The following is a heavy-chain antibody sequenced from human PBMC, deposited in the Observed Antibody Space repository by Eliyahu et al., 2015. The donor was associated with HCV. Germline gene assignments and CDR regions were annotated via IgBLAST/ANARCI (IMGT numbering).Heavy chain of an antibody. V-gene: IGHV1-46*01. CDR2: INPSGGST. CDR1: GYTFTSHW. Sequence: QVQLEQSGAEVKMPGASVRVSCKSSGYTFTSHWXHWVRQAPGQGLEWXGMINPSGGSTNYAQKFQGRVTMTRDPSTTTVIMDLRSLTSGDTAVYYCARDLKPRSTLGELDYWGQGTLVTVSS. D-gene: IGHD3-16*01. CDR3: ARDLKPRSTLGELDY. J-gene: IGHJ4*02.